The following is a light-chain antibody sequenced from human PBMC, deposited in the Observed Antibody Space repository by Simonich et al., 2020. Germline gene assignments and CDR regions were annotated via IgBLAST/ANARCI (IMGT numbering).Light chain of an antibody. J-gene: IGKJ1*01. CDR1: QGISSY. CDR3: QQLNSYPWT. V-gene: IGKV1-9*01. Sequence: DIQLTQSPSFLSASVGDRVTITCRASQGISSYLAWYQQKPGKAPKLLIYAAYTLRSRVPSRFRGSGSGTEFTLTISSLQPEDFATYYCQQLNSYPWTFGQGTKVEIK. CDR2: AAY.